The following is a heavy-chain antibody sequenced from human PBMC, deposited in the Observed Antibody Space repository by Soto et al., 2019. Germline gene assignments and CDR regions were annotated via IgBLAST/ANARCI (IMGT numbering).Heavy chain of an antibody. CDR1: GGSSGGRGYC. D-gene: IGHD3-22*01. J-gene: IGHJ6*02. V-gene: IGHV4-30-4*08. CDR2: IYYSGST. CDR3: ARVAPMADSSGYYNPTVYYYYGMDV. Sequence: LQPQCVRWSVAGGSSGGRGYCWSWIRQPPGKGLEWIGYIYYSGSTYYNPSLKSRVTISVDTSKNQFSLKLSSVTAADTAVYYCARVAPMADSSGYYNPTVYYYYGMDVWGQGTTVTVSS.